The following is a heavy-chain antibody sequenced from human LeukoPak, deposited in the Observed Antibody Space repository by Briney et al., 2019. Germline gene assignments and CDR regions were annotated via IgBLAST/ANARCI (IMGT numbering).Heavy chain of an antibody. CDR3: VRDRGTYRPIDY. V-gene: IGHV3-21*04. J-gene: IGHJ4*02. CDR2: ISYTGTYI. CDR1: GLTVSSNY. D-gene: IGHD1-26*01. Sequence: SGGSLRLSCAPSGLTVSSNYMSWARHAPGKGLEWVSSISYTGTYIYYADSVKGRFTISRDNAQNSVYLQMNSLRAEDTAVYYCVRDRGTYRPIDYWGQGTLVTVSS.